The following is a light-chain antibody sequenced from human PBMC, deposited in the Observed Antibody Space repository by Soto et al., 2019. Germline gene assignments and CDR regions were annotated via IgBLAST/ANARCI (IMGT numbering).Light chain of an antibody. CDR3: SSYRDTSKLV. J-gene: IGLJ1*01. CDR1: SSDIGGYDY. Sequence: QSALTQPASVSASPGQSITISCSGSSSDIGGYDYVSWYQQHPGKAPKLMISEVSNRPSGVSDRFSGSKSGNTASLTISGLQVDDEADYYCSSYRDTSKLVFGPGTKLTVL. V-gene: IGLV2-14*01. CDR2: EVS.